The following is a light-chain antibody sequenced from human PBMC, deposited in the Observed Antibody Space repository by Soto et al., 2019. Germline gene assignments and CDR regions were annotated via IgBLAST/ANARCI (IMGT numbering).Light chain of an antibody. CDR1: SSDVGRYNY. V-gene: IGLV2-11*01. J-gene: IGLJ1*01. CDR2: DVS. CDR3: CSYAGSPRFV. Sequence: QSALTQPRSVSGSPGQSVTISCTGTSSDVGRYNYVSWYQHHPGTAPKVMIYDVSERPSGVPDRFSGSKSGNTASLTNSGLQAEDEADYYCCSYAGSPRFVFGTGTKLTVL.